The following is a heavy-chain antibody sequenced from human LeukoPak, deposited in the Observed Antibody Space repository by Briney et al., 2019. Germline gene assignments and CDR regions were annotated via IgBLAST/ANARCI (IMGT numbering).Heavy chain of an antibody. D-gene: IGHD2-15*01. J-gene: IGHJ4*02. V-gene: IGHV1-46*01. CDR1: GYTFIHYY. Sequence: ASVKVSCKASGYTFIHYYMHWVRQAPGQGLEWMGIIDPSGSGTTYAQKFQGRVTMTRDMSTSTVYMELSSLRSDDTAVYYCARVGSSRSGGSCYSPLDYWGQGTLVTVSS. CDR2: IDPSGSGT. CDR3: ARVGSSRSGGSCYSPLDY.